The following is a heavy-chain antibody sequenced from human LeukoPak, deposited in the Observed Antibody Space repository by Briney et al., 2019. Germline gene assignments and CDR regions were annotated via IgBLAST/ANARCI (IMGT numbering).Heavy chain of an antibody. CDR1: GFTFSRYW. D-gene: IGHD5-12*01. Sequence: GGSLRLSCAASGFTFSRYWMHWVRQAPGKGLVWVSRINSDGSSTNYADSVKGRFTISRDNAKNTLYLKMNSLRAEDTAVYYCASVLATTWFGSGPYYFDYWGQGTLVTVSS. J-gene: IGHJ4*02. V-gene: IGHV3-74*01. CDR3: ASVLATTWFGSGPYYFDY. CDR2: INSDGSST.